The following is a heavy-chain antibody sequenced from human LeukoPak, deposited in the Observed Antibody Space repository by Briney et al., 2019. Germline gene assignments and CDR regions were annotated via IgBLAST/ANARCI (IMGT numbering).Heavy chain of an antibody. D-gene: IGHD6-25*01. CDR2: ISGSGGST. CDR1: GFTFSSYA. V-gene: IGHV3-23*01. J-gene: IGHJ6*02. Sequence: GGSLRLSCAASGFTFSSYAMSWVRQAPGKGLEWVSAISGSGGSTYYADSVKGRFTISRDNSKNTLYLQMNSLRAEDAAVYYCAGSPPNYYGMDVWGQGTTVTVSS. CDR3: AGSPPNYYGMDV.